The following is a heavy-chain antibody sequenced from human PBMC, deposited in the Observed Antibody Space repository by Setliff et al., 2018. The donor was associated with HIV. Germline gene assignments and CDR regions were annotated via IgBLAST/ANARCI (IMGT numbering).Heavy chain of an antibody. Sequence: GGSLRLSCAASGFTFSGYGMNWVRQAPGKGLDWLAFIRPDGIYKYYADSVQGRFTISRDNSKNTLYLQINSLRPDDTAIYYCAKDTPQGAAIDLWGQGTLVTV. V-gene: IGHV3-30*02. CDR2: IRPDGIYK. D-gene: IGHD3-16*01. CDR3: AKDTPQGAAIDL. J-gene: IGHJ4*02. CDR1: GFTFSGYG.